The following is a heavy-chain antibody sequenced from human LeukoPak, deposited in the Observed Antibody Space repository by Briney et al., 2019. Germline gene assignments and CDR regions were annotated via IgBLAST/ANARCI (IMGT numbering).Heavy chain of an antibody. V-gene: IGHV3-23*01. D-gene: IGHD2-2*01. CDR1: GFTFSNYA. CDR3: ARDSLGYCSSTSCPIDY. CDR2: ISGDGGST. Sequence: GGSLRLSCAASGFTFSNYAMSWVRQAPGKGLEWVSAISGDGGSTYYGDSVKGRFTTSRDNSKDTLYLQMNSLRAEDTAVYYCARDSLGYCSSTSCPIDYWGQGTLVTVSS. J-gene: IGHJ4*02.